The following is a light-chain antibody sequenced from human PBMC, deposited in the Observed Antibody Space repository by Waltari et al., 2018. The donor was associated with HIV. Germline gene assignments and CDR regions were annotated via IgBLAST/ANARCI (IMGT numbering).Light chain of an antibody. V-gene: IGLV3-9*01. CDR2: RDS. Sequence: SYELTQPLSVSVALGQTARITCGGNNIGSKNVHWYQQKPGQAPVLVIYRDSNRPSGIPVRLAGSNSGNTATMTISRAQAGDEVDYYCQVWDSSTHVVFGGGTKLTVL. CDR3: QVWDSSTHVV. J-gene: IGLJ2*01. CDR1: NIGSKN.